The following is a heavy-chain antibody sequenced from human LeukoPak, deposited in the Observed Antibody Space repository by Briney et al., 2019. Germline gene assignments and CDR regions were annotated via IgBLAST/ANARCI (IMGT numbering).Heavy chain of an antibody. CDR3: ARAVAGTEGWFNS. D-gene: IGHD1-1*01. J-gene: IGHJ5*01. Sequence: SQTLSLTCAISGDSVSSDSAAWNWIRQSPSRGLEWLGRTYYRSKWYNDYSAFVKSRIIINPDTSKNQFSLQLNSVTPEDTAVYYCARAVAGTEGWFNSWGQGTLSPSPQ. CDR1: GDSVSSDSAA. CDR2: TYYRSKWYN. V-gene: IGHV6-1*01.